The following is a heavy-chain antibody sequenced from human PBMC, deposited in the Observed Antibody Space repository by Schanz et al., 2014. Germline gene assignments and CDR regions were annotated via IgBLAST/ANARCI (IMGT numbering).Heavy chain of an antibody. D-gene: IGHD1-26*01. J-gene: IGHJ4*02. CDR1: GFTVSNSY. CDR3: ARDSGSHYLVDY. CDR2: ISRSSSTI. V-gene: IGHV3-48*01. Sequence: DVQLVDSGGGLVQPGGSLRLSCAASGFTVSNSYIHWVRQAPGKGLEWVSYISRSSSTIYYADSVRGRFTISRDNAKNSLYLQMSSLRAEDTAVYYCARDSGSHYLVDYWGQGTLVTVSS.